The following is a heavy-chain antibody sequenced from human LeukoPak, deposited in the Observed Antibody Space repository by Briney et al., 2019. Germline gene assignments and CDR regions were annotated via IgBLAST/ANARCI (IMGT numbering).Heavy chain of an antibody. CDR2: ISHSGST. J-gene: IGHJ4*02. V-gene: IGHV4-59*12. D-gene: IGHD2-8*01. Sequence: SETLSLTCAVSGGSISSYYWNWIRQPPGKGLEWIGYISHSGSTNHNPSLKSRVTISVDTSKNQFTLKLSSVTAADTAVYYCARGEYCTNGVCHFDHWGQGTLVTVSS. CDR1: GGSISSYY. CDR3: ARGEYCTNGVCHFDH.